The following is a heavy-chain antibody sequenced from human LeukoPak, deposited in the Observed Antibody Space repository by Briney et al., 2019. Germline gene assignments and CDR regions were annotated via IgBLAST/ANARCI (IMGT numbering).Heavy chain of an antibody. J-gene: IGHJ4*02. CDR1: GFTFSSYA. V-gene: IGHV3-23*01. CDR2: ISGSGGTT. D-gene: IGHD1-14*01. CDR3: AKQPRPRAPAEYFSDY. Sequence: GGSLRLSCAASGFTFSSYAMSWVRQAPGKGLEWVSSISGSGGTTYYADSVKGRFTISRDNSNNTMYMQMNNLRAEDTAVYYCAKQPRPRAPAEYFSDYWGQGTLVTVSP.